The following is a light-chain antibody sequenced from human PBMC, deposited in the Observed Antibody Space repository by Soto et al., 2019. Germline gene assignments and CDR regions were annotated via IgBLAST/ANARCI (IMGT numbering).Light chain of an antibody. Sequence: DIQMTQSPSTLSGSVGDRFTITCRASQTISSWLAWYQQKPGKAPKLLIYKASTLKSGVPSRLSGSGSGTEFTITISSLQPDDFATYYCQQYNSYSGTFGHGTKVDIK. J-gene: IGKJ1*01. CDR2: KAS. V-gene: IGKV1-5*03. CDR1: QTISSW. CDR3: QQYNSYSGT.